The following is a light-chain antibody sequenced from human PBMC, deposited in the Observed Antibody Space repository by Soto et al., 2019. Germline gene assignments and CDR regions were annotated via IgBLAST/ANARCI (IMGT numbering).Light chain of an antibody. V-gene: IGKV3-20*01. Sequence: ETVLTQSPDTLSLSPGETATLSCRASESVPSSFIGWYQQKPGQAPRLLIYGASRRATDIPDRFSGSGSGTDFTLSISRLEHEDFEVYYCQLYERSHFTLGPGTKVDIK. CDR2: GAS. CDR3: QLYERSHFT. J-gene: IGKJ3*01. CDR1: ESVPSSF.